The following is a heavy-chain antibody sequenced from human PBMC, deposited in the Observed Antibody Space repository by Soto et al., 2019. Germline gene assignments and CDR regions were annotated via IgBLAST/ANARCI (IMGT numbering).Heavy chain of an antibody. CDR3: ARKYHFGSGSYLYYFDY. CDR2: IAADGGST. V-gene: IGHV3-23*01. Sequence: PGGSMRLSCAASGFTFSHYAMSWFRQAAGKGLEWVSTIAADGGSTYYGDSVKGRFSSSRYNSKNTLFLQLNSLRAEDTAVYYCARKYHFGSGSYLYYFDYWGQGGLVTVSS. D-gene: IGHD3-10*01. CDR1: GFTFSHYA. J-gene: IGHJ4*02.